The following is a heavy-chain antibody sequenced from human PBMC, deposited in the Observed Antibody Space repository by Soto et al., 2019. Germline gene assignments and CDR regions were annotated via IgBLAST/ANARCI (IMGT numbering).Heavy chain of an antibody. CDR1: GFTFSSYW. D-gene: IGHD2-15*01. Sequence: GGSLRLSCAASGFTFSSYWMSWVRQAPGKGLEWVANIKQDGSEKYEVDSVKGRFTISRDNAKNSLYLKMNSLRAEDTAVYYCARVRGYCSGGSCYSDENWFDPWGQGTLVTVSS. V-gene: IGHV3-7*01. CDR2: IKQDGSEK. CDR3: ARVRGYCSGGSCYSDENWFDP. J-gene: IGHJ5*02.